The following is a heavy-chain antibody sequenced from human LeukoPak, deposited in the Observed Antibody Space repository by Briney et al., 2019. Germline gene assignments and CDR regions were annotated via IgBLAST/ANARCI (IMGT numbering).Heavy chain of an antibody. CDR1: GGSISGYY. V-gene: IGHV4-59*08. CDR3: ARHDSYALGSHPLDV. CDR2: IHYSGTT. D-gene: IGHD3-10*01. J-gene: IGHJ6*02. Sequence: PSETLSLTCTVSGGSISGYYWSWIRLPPGKGLEWIAYIHYSGTTNYNPSLRSRVTISVDTSKNQFSLKVNSVTATDTAVYFCARHDSYALGSHPLDVWGQGTTVIVSS.